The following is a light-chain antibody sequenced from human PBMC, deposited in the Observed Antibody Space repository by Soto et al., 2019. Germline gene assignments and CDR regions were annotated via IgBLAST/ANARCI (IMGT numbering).Light chain of an antibody. J-gene: IGKJ5*01. CDR2: GAS. V-gene: IGKV3-15*01. Sequence: EIVTTQSPATLSVSPGEGVTLSCRASQSISSNLAWYQQKPGQSPRLLIYGASIRAAGIPARFSGSGSGTEFTLTISSLQSEDVSVYYCQKYNLWPPLFGQGTRLEIK. CDR3: QKYNLWPPL. CDR1: QSISSN.